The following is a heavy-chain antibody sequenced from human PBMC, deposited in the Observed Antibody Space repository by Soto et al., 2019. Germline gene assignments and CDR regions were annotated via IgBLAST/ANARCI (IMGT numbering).Heavy chain of an antibody. CDR2: IYYSGST. CDR3: AREIPEAPFDY. CDR1: GGSISSGDYY. D-gene: IGHD2-21*01. V-gene: IGHV4-30-4*01. Sequence: SETLSLTCTVSGGSISSGDYYWSWIRQPPGKGLEWIGYIYYSGSTYYNPSLKSRVTISVDTSKNQFSLKLSSVTAADTAVYYCAREIPEAPFDYWGQGPLVTVSS. J-gene: IGHJ4*02.